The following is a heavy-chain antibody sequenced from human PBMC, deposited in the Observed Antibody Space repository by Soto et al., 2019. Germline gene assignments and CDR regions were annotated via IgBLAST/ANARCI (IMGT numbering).Heavy chain of an antibody. CDR1: GGSISSYY. V-gene: IGHV4-59*01. D-gene: IGHD3-10*01. CDR2: IYYSGST. J-gene: IGHJ4*02. Sequence: QVQLQESGPGLVKPSETLSLTCTVSGGSISSYYWSWIRQPPGKGLEWIGYIYYSGSTNYNPSLKSRVTISVDTSKNQFSLKLRSVTAADTAVYYCARVRYYGSGSYYPDWGQGTLVTVSS. CDR3: ARVRYYGSGSYYPD.